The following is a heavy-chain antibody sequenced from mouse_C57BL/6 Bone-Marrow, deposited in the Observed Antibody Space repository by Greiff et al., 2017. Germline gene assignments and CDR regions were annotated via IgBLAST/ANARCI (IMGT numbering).Heavy chain of an antibody. CDR2: IWTVGGT. Sequence: LKLMESGLGLVAPSQSLSITCTVPGFSLTSSAISWVRQPPGKGLEWLGVIWTVGGTNSNSALKSRLSISKDNTKSQVFLKMNSLQTDDTARYYSARNWEWLLRGRYFDVWGTGTTVTVSS. V-gene: IGHV2-9-1*01. CDR3: ARNWEWLLRGRYFDV. J-gene: IGHJ1*03. D-gene: IGHD2-3*01. CDR1: GFSLTSSA.